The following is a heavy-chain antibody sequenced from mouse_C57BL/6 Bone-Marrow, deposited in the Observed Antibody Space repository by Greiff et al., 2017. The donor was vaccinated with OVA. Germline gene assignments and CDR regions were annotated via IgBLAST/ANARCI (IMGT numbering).Heavy chain of an antibody. Sequence: VQRVESGPGLVQPSQSLSITCTVSGFSLTSYGVHWVRQSPGKGLEWLGVIWSGGSTDYNAAFISRLSISKDNSKSQVFFKMNSLQADDTAIYYCSRNPGTGRGNYFDYWGQGTTLTVSS. CDR3: SRNPGTGRGNYFDY. D-gene: IGHD4-1*01. CDR2: IWSGGST. V-gene: IGHV2-2*01. J-gene: IGHJ2*01. CDR1: GFSLTSYG.